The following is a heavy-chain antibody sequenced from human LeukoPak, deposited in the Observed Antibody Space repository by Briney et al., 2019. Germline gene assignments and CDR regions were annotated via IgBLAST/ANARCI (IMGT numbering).Heavy chain of an antibody. CDR1: GFTVSSSA. J-gene: IGHJ4*02. CDR3: ARDLGAGYSNGYIDY. Sequence: PGGSLRLSCAASGFTVSSSAMSWVRQAPGKGLEWVSTISGSDSSTHYADSVKGRFTISRDNSKNTLYLQMNSLRVEDTAVYYCARDLGAGYSNGYIDYWGQGTLVTVSS. CDR2: ISGSDSST. D-gene: IGHD5-18*01. V-gene: IGHV3-23*01.